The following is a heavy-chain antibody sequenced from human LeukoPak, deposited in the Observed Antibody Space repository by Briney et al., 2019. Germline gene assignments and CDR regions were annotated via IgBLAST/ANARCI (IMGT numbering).Heavy chain of an antibody. V-gene: IGHV1-18*01. J-gene: IGHJ4*02. Sequence: ASVKVSCKASGYTFTSYAISWVRQAPGQGLEWMGCLSAYNDYTHYAQKLQGRVTMTTDTSTSTAYMELRSLRSDDTAVYFCARDRGTPDYWGQGTLVTVSS. D-gene: IGHD3-16*01. CDR3: ARDRGTPDY. CDR2: LSAYNDYT. CDR1: GYTFTSYA.